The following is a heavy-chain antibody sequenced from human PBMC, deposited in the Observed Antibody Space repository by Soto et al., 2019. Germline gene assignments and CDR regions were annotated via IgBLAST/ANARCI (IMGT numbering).Heavy chain of an antibody. CDR3: GADWRRTYCYDGFDP. D-gene: IGHD2-2*01. V-gene: IGHV4-39*01. CDR2: LYYTGTT. Sequence: PSEPLSLTCSVSGGSIGSSSYYFGWIRQPPGKGLEWIGSLYYTGTTYYNSSLKSRVTISADKSQNQFSLRLSSVTAADTAVYYCGADWRRTYCYDGFDPWGQGTLGTGSS. CDR1: GGSIGSSSYY. J-gene: IGHJ5*02.